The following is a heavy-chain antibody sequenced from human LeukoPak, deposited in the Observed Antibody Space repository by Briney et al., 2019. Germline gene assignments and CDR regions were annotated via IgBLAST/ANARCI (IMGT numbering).Heavy chain of an antibody. J-gene: IGHJ5*02. CDR2: VSYSGTS. D-gene: IGHD6-19*01. V-gene: IGHV4-39*01. CDR1: GGSISSSIYY. Sequence: PSETLSLTCTVSGGSISSSIYYWGWIHQPPGKGLEWIGTVSYSGTSYYSPSLKNRVTMSVDPTKNQFSLKLKSVTVTDTAVYYCAPVAGLYKWSDPWGQGILVTASS. CDR3: APVAGLYKWSDP.